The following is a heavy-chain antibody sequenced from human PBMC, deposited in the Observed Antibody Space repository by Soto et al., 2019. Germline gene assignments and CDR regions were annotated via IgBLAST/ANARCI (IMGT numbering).Heavy chain of an antibody. D-gene: IGHD2-2*01. CDR2: IYYSGST. J-gene: IGHJ6*03. V-gene: IGHV4-39*01. CDR1: GGSISSSSYY. CDR3: ARLETSWDYYYMDV. Sequence: SETLSLTCTVSGGSISSSSYYWGWIRQPPGKGLEWIGNIYYSGSTNYNPSLKSRVTISVDTSKNQFSLKLSSVTAADTAVYYCARLETSWDYYYMDVWGKGTTVTVSS.